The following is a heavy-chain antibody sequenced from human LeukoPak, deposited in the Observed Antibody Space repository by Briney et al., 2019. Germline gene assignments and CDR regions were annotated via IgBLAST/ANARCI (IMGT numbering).Heavy chain of an antibody. CDR1: GYTFTNNA. V-gene: IGHV1-3*01. CDR3: ARDRGSYLLAY. D-gene: IGHD1-26*01. CDR2: ISAGNGNT. Sequence: ASVKVSCKASGYTFTNNAIHWVRQAPGQRLEWMGWISAGNGNTKYSQEFQGRVTFTRDTSASTAYMELSSLTSEDTAVYYCARDRGSYLLAYWGQGTLVTVSS. J-gene: IGHJ4*02.